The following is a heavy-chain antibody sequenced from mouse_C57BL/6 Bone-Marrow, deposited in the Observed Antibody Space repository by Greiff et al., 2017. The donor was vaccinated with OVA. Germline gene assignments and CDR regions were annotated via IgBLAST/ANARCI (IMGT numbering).Heavy chain of an antibody. D-gene: IGHD2-5*01. Sequence: EVQVVESGGGLVQPGGSLSLSCAASGFTFTDYYMSWVRQPPGKALEWLGFIRNKANGYTTEYSASVKGRFTISRDNSQSILYLQMNALRAEDSATYYCARSVYSNYPFDYWGQGTTLTVSS. CDR1: GFTFTDYY. V-gene: IGHV7-3*01. CDR3: ARSVYSNYPFDY. J-gene: IGHJ2*01. CDR2: IRNKANGYTT.